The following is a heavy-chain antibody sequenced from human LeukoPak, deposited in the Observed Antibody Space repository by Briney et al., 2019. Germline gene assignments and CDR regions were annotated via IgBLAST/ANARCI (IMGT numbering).Heavy chain of an antibody. CDR2: ISSSSSYI. CDR1: GFTFSSYS. V-gene: IGHV3-21*01. D-gene: IGHD3-10*01. J-gene: IGHJ6*02. Sequence: GGSLRLSCAASGFTFSSYSMNWVRQAPGKGLEWVSSISSSSSYIYYADSVKGRFTISRDNAKNSLYLQMNSLRAEDTAVYYCARIIRINYYGSGSYPPLYGMDVWGQGTTVTVSS. CDR3: ARIIRINYYGSGSYPPLYGMDV.